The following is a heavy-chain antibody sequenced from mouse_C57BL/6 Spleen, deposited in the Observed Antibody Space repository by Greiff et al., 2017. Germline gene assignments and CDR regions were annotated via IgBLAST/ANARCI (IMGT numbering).Heavy chain of an antibody. V-gene: IGHV1-18*01. Sequence: VQLQQSGPELVKPGASVTIPCKASGYTFTDYNMDWVKQSHGKSLEWIGDINPNNGGTIYNQKFKGKATLTVDKSSSTAYMELRSLTSEDTAVYYCARPSGYSYYYAMDYWGQGTSVTVSS. D-gene: IGHD3-2*02. CDR2: INPNNGGT. CDR3: ARPSGYSYYYAMDY. J-gene: IGHJ4*01. CDR1: GYTFTDYN.